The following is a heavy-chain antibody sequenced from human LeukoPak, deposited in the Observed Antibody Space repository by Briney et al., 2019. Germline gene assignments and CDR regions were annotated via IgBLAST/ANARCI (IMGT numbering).Heavy chain of an antibody. D-gene: IGHD2-15*01. V-gene: IGHV4-4*07. CDR1: GGSISSYY. Sequence: SETLSLTCTVSGGSISSYYWSWIRQPAGKGLEWIGRIYTSGSTNYNPSLKSRVTMSVDTSKNQFSLKLSSVTAADTAVYYCARGISGGYCSGGSCYSFYYFDYWGQGTLVTASS. CDR3: ARGISGGYCSGGSCYSFYYFDY. CDR2: IYTSGST. J-gene: IGHJ4*02.